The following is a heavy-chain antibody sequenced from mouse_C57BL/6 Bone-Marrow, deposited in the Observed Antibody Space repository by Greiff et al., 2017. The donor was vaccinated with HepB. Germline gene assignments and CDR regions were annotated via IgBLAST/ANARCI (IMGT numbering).Heavy chain of an antibody. D-gene: IGHD1-3*01. J-gene: IGHJ2*01. CDR2: ISDGGSYT. CDR1: GFTFSSYA. V-gene: IGHV5-4*01. Sequence: DVKLVESGGGLVKPGGSLKLSCAASGFTFSSYAMSWVRQTPEKRLEWVATISDGGSYTYYPDNVKGRFTISRDNAKNNLYLQMSHLKSEDTAMYYCARDRYKGGYYLDYWGQGTTLTVAS. CDR3: ARDRYKGGYYLDY.